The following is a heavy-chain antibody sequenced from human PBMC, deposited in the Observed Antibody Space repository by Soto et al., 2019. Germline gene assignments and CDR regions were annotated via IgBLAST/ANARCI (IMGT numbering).Heavy chain of an antibody. CDR2: IYSSAST. J-gene: IGHJ5*02. Sequence: SETLSLTCTVSGGSVSSGTYYLNWIRQSPGKGLEWIGHIYSSASTNYNPSLKSRVTISLDTSKNQFSLKLSSVTAADTAVHYCARVRWYKCDNSNCYYRWFDHWGQGTLVNVSS. V-gene: IGHV4-61*01. CDR1: GGSVSSGTYY. D-gene: IGHD1-26*01. CDR3: ARVRWYKCDNSNCYYRWFDH.